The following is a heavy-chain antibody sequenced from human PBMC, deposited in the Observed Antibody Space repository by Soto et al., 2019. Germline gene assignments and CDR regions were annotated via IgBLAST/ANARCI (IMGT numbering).Heavy chain of an antibody. CDR1: EFTFRSYW. Sequence: EVQLVDSGGGLVQPGGSLRLSCAASEFTFRSYWMHWVRQSPGKGLVWVSRISGDGSSTTYADSVRGRFTISRDNAKNTVYLQMDSLRAGDTAVYYCARSLPGTYGAFDLWGQGTMVTVSS. D-gene: IGHD1-7*01. CDR2: ISGDGSST. CDR3: ARSLPGTYGAFDL. V-gene: IGHV3-74*01. J-gene: IGHJ3*01.